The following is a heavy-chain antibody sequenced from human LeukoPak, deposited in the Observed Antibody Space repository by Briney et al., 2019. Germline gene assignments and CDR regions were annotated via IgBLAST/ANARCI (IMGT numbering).Heavy chain of an antibody. J-gene: IGHJ4*02. CDR1: SGFSTLYY. CDR3: TKGYYEPFDV. V-gene: IGHV4-59*01. CDR2: VSDTGTT. D-gene: IGHD3-16*01. Sequence: SETLSLTCTVSSGFSTLYYWNWIRQPPGKGLESIGCVSDTGTTTYNPSLKSRLTISVDTSKRQFSLTLTSLTAADTAVYYCTKGYYEPFDVWGQGILVTVSS.